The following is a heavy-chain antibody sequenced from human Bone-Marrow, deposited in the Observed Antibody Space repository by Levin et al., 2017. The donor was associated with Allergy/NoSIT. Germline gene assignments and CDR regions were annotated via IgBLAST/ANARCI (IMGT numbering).Heavy chain of an antibody. CDR1: GFTFSSYW. CDR3: ARDLTVTSRGVKV. Sequence: GESLKISCAASGFTFSSYWMSWVRQAPGKGLEWVANIKQDGSEKYYVDSVKGRFTISRDNAKNSLYLQMNSLRAEDTAVYYCARDLTVTSRGVKVWGQGTLVTVSS. D-gene: IGHD4-11*01. J-gene: IGHJ4*02. V-gene: IGHV3-7*01. CDR2: IKQDGSEK.